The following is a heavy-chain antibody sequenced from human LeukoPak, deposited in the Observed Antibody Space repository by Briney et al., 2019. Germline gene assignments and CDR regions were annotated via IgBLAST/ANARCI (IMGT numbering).Heavy chain of an antibody. CDR1: GGSFSGYY. CDR2: INHSGST. Sequence: SETLSLTCAVYGGSFSGYYWSWIRQPPGKGLEWIGEINHSGSTNYNPSLKSRVTISVDTSKNQFSLKLGSVTAADTAVYYCARGRGVGYYYYMDVWGKGTTVTVSS. D-gene: IGHD2-8*01. J-gene: IGHJ6*03. V-gene: IGHV4-34*01. CDR3: ARGRGVGYYYYMDV.